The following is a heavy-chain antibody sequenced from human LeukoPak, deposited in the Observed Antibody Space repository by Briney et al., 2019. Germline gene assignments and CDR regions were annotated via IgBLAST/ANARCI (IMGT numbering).Heavy chain of an antibody. Sequence: ASVKVSCKVSGYTLTELSMHWVRQAPGKGLEWMGGFDPEEGETIYAQKFQGRVTMTEDTSTDTAYMEVSSLTSEDTAVYYCATLTAYYDFWSGYKDSWGQGTLVTVSS. CDR2: FDPEEGET. CDR3: ATLTAYYDFWSGYKDS. V-gene: IGHV1-24*01. J-gene: IGHJ4*02. CDR1: GYTLTELS. D-gene: IGHD3-3*01.